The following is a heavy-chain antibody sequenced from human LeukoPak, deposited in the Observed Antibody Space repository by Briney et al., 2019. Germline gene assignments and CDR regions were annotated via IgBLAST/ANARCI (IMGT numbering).Heavy chain of an antibody. V-gene: IGHV3-15*01. D-gene: IGHD3/OR15-3a*01. CDR1: GFTFTNAW. CDR2: IKSKNDDGTT. Sequence: GGSLRLSCAASGFTFTNAWMTWVRQAPGKGLEWVGRIKSKNDDGTTDYAAPVRGRFTISRDDSKNTLYLQMNSLKTEDTAVYYCTMFFNYYYYYYMDVWGKGTTVTVSS. J-gene: IGHJ6*03. CDR3: TMFFNYYYYYYMDV.